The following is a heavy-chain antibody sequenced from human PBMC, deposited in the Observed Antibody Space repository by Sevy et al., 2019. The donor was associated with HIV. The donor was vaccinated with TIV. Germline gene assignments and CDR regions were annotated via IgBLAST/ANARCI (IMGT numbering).Heavy chain of an antibody. J-gene: IGHJ5*02. Sequence: ASVKVSCKASGYTFTGYYMHWVRQAPGQGLEWMGWINPNSGGTNYAQKFQGRVTMTRDTSISTAYMELSSLRSDDTAVYYCARDRAGSSSWARYRFDPWGQGTLVTVSS. D-gene: IGHD6-13*01. CDR1: GYTFTGYY. V-gene: IGHV1-2*02. CDR2: INPNSGGT. CDR3: ARDRAGSSSWARYRFDP.